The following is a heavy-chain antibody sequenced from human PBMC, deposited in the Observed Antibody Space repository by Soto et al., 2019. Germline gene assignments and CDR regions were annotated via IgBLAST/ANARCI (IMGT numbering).Heavy chain of an antibody. CDR1: GYKFTPYG. CDR3: ARGLGTNGLDV. J-gene: IGHJ6*02. CDR2: ISTYNGNT. D-gene: IGHD7-27*01. Sequence: QVQLLQSGAEVKKPGASVKVSCTASGYKFTPYGLTWVRQAPGQGLEWLGGISTYNGNTDYAQNLQDRVTMTTETSTSTADLEVRSLTSDDTAVDFCARGLGTNGLDVWGQGTTVTVSS. V-gene: IGHV1-18*04.